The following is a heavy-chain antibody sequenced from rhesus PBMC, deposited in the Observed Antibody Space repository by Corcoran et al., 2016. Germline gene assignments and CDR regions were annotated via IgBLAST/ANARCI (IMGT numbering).Heavy chain of an antibody. V-gene: IGHV4-173*01. CDR3: ARRWYSNWLFDY. CDR1: GGSISDNY. CDR2: VSGSGGST. D-gene: IGHD6-13*01. Sequence: QVQLQESGPGVVKPSETLSLTCAVSGGSISDNYRWSWIRQPPGKGLELIGRVSGSGGSTDYHPSLKSRVTISTDTSKNQFSLKLRSVTAADTAVYYWARRWYSNWLFDYWGQGVLVTVSS. J-gene: IGHJ4*01.